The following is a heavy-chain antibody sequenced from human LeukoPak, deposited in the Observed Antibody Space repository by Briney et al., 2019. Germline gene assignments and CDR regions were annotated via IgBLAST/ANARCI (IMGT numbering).Heavy chain of an antibody. CDR2: ISSSGSTI. J-gene: IGHJ6*02. Sequence: HSGGSLRLSCAASGFTFSSYEMNWVRQAPGKGLEWVSYISSSGSTIYYADSVKGRFTISRDNAKNSLYLQMNSLRAEDTAVYYCARGQGSAPPYYGMDVWGQGTTVTVSS. V-gene: IGHV3-48*03. CDR1: GFTFSSYE. CDR3: ARGQGSAPPYYGMDV.